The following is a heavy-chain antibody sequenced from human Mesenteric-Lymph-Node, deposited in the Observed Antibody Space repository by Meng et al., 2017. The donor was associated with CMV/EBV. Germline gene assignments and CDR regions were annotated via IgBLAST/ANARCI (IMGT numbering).Heavy chain of an antibody. V-gene: IGHV1-69*04. Sequence: SVKVSCKASGGTFSSYTISWVRQAPGQGLEWMGRIIPILGIETYAQKFQGRVTITADKSTSTAFMELSSLRSEDTAVYYCAREVIRDWFDPWGQGTLVTVSS. CDR1: GGTFSSYT. CDR2: IIPILGIE. D-gene: IGHD3-22*01. CDR3: AREVIRDWFDP. J-gene: IGHJ5*02.